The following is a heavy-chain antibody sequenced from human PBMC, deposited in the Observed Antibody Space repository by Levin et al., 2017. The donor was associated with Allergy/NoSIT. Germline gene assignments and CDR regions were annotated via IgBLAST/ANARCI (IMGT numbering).Heavy chain of an antibody. CDR3: ERGGRSGAIASWHFDL. J-gene: IGHJ2*01. CDR2: VYVGGST. V-gene: IGHV3-53*01. D-gene: IGHD3-3*01. CDR1: GFTVTSPY. Sequence: GESLKISCAASGFTVTSPYMTWVRQAPGKGLEWVSLVYVGGSTHYADSVRGRFTMSTDTPKNTLDLPMNSLRAEDTAVYYCERGGRSGAIASWHFDLWGRGTLVTVSS.